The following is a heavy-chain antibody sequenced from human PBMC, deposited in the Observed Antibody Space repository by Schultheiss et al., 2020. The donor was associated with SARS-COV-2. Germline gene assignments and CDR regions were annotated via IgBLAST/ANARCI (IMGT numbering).Heavy chain of an antibody. Sequence: SETLSLTCTVSGGSISSSSYYWGWIRQPPGKGLEWIGEINHSGSTNYNPSLKSRVTISVDTSKNQFSLKLSSVTAADTAVYYCARGSKAGGFDPWGQGTLVTVSS. CDR3: ARGSKAGGFDP. D-gene: IGHD4-11*01. V-gene: IGHV4-39*07. J-gene: IGHJ5*02. CDR1: GGSISSSSYY. CDR2: INHSGST.